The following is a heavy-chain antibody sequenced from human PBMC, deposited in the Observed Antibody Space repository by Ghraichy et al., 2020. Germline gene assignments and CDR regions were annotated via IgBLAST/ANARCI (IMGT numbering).Heavy chain of an antibody. D-gene: IGHD2-2*01. CDR2: FDPEDGET. J-gene: IGHJ6*03. CDR1: GYTLTELS. CDR3: ATCGVVPAAIRGGYYYYYYMDV. V-gene: IGHV1-24*01. Sequence: ASVKVSCKVSGYTLTELSMHWVRQAPGKGLEWMGGFDPEDGETIYAQKFQGRVTMTEDTSTDTAYMELSSLRSEDTAVYYCATCGVVPAAIRGGYYYYYYMDVWGKGTTVTVSS.